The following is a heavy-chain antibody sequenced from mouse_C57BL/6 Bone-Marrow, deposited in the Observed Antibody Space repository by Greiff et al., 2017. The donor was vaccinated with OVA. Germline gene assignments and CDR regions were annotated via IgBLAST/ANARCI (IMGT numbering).Heavy chain of an antibody. D-gene: IGHD2-1*01. Sequence: VQLQQPGAELVRPGSSVKLSCKASGYTFTSYWMHWVKHRPIQGLEWIGNIDPSDSETHYNQKFKDKATLTVDKSSSTPYMQLSSLTSEDSAVYYCARHGNYWFAYWGQGTLVTVSA. CDR3: ARHGNYWFAY. CDR1: GYTFTSYW. J-gene: IGHJ3*01. V-gene: IGHV1-52*01. CDR2: IDPSDSET.